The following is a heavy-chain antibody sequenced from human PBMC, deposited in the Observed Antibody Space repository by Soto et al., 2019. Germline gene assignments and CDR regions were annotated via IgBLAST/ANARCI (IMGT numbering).Heavy chain of an antibody. J-gene: IGHJ6*02. D-gene: IGHD3-10*01. CDR1: GGTFSSYA. CDR2: IIPIFGTA. CDR3: ARDEGSGSYTDYYYYYGMDV. Sequence: SVKVSCKASGGTFSSYAISWVRQAPGQGLEWMGGIIPIFGTANYAQKFQGRVTITADESTSTAYMELSSLRSEDTAVYYCARDEGSGSYTDYYYYYGMDVWGQGTTVTVSS. V-gene: IGHV1-69*13.